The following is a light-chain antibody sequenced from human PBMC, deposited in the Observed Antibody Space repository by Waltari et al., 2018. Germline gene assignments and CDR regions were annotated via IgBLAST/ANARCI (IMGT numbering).Light chain of an antibody. J-gene: IGKJ2*01. V-gene: IGKV3-15*01. CDR1: QSISRN. CDR2: GAS. CDR3: QQYNNWRT. Sequence: EILMTQSPATRSVSPGERATLSCRASQSISRNLAWYQPKPGQAPRLLIYGASTRATGIPARFSGSGSGTEFTLTNSSLQSEDFAVYYCQQYNNWRTFGQGTKLEIK.